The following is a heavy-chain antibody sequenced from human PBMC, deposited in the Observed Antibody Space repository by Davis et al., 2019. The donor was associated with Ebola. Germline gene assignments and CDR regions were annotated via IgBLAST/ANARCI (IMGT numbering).Heavy chain of an antibody. D-gene: IGHD3-16*01. CDR1: GFSFSSHW. Sequence: PGGSLRLSCAASGFSFSSHWMSWVRQAPGKGLERVANIRQDGSEKHYVDSVKGRFTISRDNAKNSLYLQMNSLRAEDTAVYYCAREAVWRFDPWGQGTLVTVSS. J-gene: IGHJ5*02. V-gene: IGHV3-7*03. CDR2: IRQDGSEK. CDR3: AREAVWRFDP.